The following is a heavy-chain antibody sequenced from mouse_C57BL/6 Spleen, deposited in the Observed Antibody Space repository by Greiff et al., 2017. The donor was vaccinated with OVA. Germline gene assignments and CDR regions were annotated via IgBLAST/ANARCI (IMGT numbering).Heavy chain of an antibody. CDR3: ASPTAQATPWFAY. V-gene: IGHV5-6*01. D-gene: IGHD3-2*02. Sequence: EVHLVESGGDLVKPGGSLTLSCAASGFTFSSSGMSWVRQTPDKRLEWVATISSGGGYTYYPDSVKGRFTLSRDNAKSTPYLQMRSLKSEDTAMYYCASPTAQATPWFAYWGQGTLVTVSA. CDR2: ISSGGGYT. J-gene: IGHJ3*01. CDR1: GFTFSSSG.